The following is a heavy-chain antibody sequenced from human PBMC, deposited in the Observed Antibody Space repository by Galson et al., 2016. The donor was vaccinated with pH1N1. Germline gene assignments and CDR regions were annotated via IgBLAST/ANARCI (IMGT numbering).Heavy chain of an antibody. CDR1: GYSIRNGYF. CDR2: IYHSGTT. V-gene: IGHV4-38-2*01. J-gene: IGHJ4*02. Sequence: LSLTCAVSGYSIRNGYFWGWIRQPPGQGLEWIGVIYHSGTTYYNPSLESRVTISVDTSKNQFSLKVKSVTAADTAVYYCARHPRYYDSSGYYFDYWGQGILVTVSS. CDR3: ARHPRYYDSSGYYFDY. D-gene: IGHD3-22*01.